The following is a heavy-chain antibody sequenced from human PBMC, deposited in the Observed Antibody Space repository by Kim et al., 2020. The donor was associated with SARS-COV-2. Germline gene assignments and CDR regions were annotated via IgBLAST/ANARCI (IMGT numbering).Heavy chain of an antibody. CDR1: GSSISSDYY. J-gene: IGHJ4*01. CDR2: TAPSPYR. V-gene: IGHV4-38-2*01. CDR3: ARHVSSAGWRDYFDS. D-gene: IGHD6-19*01. Sequence: SETLSLTCLVSGSSISSDYYWAWIRQPPGKGLEWVGSTAPSPYRFINRSLGTRVTMSIDKSKNLFTLNLDSVTAADTAVYYCARHVSSAGWRDYFDSWG.